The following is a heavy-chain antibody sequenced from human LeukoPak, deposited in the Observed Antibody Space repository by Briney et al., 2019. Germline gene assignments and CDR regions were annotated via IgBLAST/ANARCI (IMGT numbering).Heavy chain of an antibody. CDR2: INPNSGGT. V-gene: IGHV1-2*02. D-gene: IGHD1-1*01. CDR3: ARWKEPEEGFDP. J-gene: IGHJ5*02. CDR1: GYTFTRYY. Sequence: ASVKVSCKASGYTFTRYYMHWVRQAPGQGLDWMGWINPNSGGTNYAQKFQGRGTMTRDTSISTAYMELSRLRSDDTAVYYCARWKEPEEGFDPWGQGTLVTVSS.